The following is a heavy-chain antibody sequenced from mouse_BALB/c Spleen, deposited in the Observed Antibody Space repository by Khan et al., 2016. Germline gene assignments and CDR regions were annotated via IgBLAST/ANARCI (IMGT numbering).Heavy chain of an antibody. J-gene: IGHJ4*01. Sequence: QVQLQQSGAELVRPGVSVKISCKGSGYTFTDYAMHWVKQSHAKSLEWIGVISTYYGDTSYNKKFEGKATMTVDKSSSTAYMELARLTSEDSAIYYCAREGLNSDYAMDYWGQGTSVTVSS. CDR2: ISTYYGDT. CDR1: GYTFTDYA. V-gene: IGHV1S137*01. CDR3: AREGLNSDYAMDY. D-gene: IGHD1-3*01.